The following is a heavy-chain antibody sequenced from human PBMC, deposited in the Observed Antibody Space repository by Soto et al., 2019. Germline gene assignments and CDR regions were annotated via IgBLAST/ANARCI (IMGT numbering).Heavy chain of an antibody. Sequence: LSLTYTVSGGSISSGGYYWSWIRQHPGKGLEWIGYIYYSGSTYYNPSLKSRVTISVDTSKNQFSLKLSSVTAADTAVYYCARLVTGTNNWFDPWGQGTLVTVSS. J-gene: IGHJ5*02. CDR3: ARLVTGTNNWFDP. V-gene: IGHV4-31*03. D-gene: IGHD1-20*01. CDR2: IYYSGST. CDR1: GGSISSGGYY.